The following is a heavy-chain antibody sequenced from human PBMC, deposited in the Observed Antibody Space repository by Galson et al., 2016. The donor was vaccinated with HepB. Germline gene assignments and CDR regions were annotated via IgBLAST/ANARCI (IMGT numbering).Heavy chain of an antibody. D-gene: IGHD3-16*01. V-gene: IGHV3-33*01. CDR1: GFIFSNFG. Sequence: SLRLSCAASGFIFSNFGFHWVRQAPGKGLEWVAVMLSDADNKYYAESVKGRFTISRDNSKHTLYLQMNSLRAEDTAVYYCARDLFLGGPVRDPWGQGTLVIVSS. CDR2: MLSDADNK. CDR3: ARDLFLGGPVRDP. J-gene: IGHJ5*02.